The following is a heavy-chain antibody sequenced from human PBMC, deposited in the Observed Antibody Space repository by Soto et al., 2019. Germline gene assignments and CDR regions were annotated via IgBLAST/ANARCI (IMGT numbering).Heavy chain of an antibody. D-gene: IGHD1-1*01. CDR2: VKQDGIEK. V-gene: IGHV3-7*05. Sequence: GGSLRLSCAASGFTFTNYWMTWVRLAPGKGLEWVANVKQDGIEKYHVDSVKGRFSISRDNAKNLLYLQMNSLRAEDTAVYYCARGAGMTPPYYYYGIDVWGQGTTVTVSS. CDR3: ARGAGMTPPYYYYGIDV. J-gene: IGHJ6*02. CDR1: GFTFTNYW.